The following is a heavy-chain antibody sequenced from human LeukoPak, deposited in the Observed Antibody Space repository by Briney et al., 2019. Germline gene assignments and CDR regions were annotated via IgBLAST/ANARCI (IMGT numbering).Heavy chain of an antibody. CDR3: ARGKGLQGSWYFDL. CDR1: GFTFSSYW. J-gene: IGHJ2*01. Sequence: PGGSLRLSCAASGFTFSSYWMSWVRQAPGKGLEWVANIKQDGSEKYYVGSVKGRFTISRDNAKNSLYLQMNSLRAEDTAVYYCARGKGLQGSWYFDLWGRGTLVTVSS. CDR2: IKQDGSEK. D-gene: IGHD4-11*01. V-gene: IGHV3-7*01.